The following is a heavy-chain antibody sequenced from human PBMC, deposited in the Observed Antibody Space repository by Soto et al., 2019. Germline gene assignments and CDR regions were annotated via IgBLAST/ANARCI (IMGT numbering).Heavy chain of an antibody. Sequence: SETLSLTCAVSGGSLSSGNWLGWVRQPPGKGLGWSGEIYHSGSTNYNPSLKSRVTISVDKSKNQFSLKLSSVTAADTAVYYCAREGYSSGYYYYYGMDVWGQGTTVTVSS. J-gene: IGHJ6*02. CDR3: AREGYSSGYYYYYGMDV. CDR2: IYHSGST. CDR1: GGSLSSGNW. V-gene: IGHV4-4*02. D-gene: IGHD3-22*01.